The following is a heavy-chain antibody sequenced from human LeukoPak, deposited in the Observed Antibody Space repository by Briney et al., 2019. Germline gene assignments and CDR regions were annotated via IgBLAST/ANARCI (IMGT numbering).Heavy chain of an antibody. D-gene: IGHD6-19*01. V-gene: IGHV4-39*07. J-gene: IGHJ3*01. CDR1: GGSISGSSYY. Sequence: SETLSLTCTVSGGSISGSSYYWGWIRQPPGKGLEWIGEIDHSGSTNYNPSLKSRVTISVDTSKNQFSLKLTSVTAADTAVYYCARLVGIVVAGAPWNAFDFWGQGTMVTVSS. CDR2: IDHSGST. CDR3: ARLVGIVVAGAPWNAFDF.